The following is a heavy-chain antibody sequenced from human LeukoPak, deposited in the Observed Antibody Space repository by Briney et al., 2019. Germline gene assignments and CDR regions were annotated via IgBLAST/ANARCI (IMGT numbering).Heavy chain of an antibody. CDR3: AKSGTRSSWSPRVKTYFDY. V-gene: IGHV3-30*18. CDR2: ISFDGSSK. J-gene: IGHJ4*02. CDR1: GFTFSSYG. Sequence: GGSLRLSCAASGFTFSSYGMHWVRQAPGKGLEWVAVISFDGSSKYYADSVKGRFTVSRDNSKNTLYLQMNSLRDEDTAVYYCAKSGTRSSWSPRVKTYFDYWGQGTLVTVSS. D-gene: IGHD6-13*01.